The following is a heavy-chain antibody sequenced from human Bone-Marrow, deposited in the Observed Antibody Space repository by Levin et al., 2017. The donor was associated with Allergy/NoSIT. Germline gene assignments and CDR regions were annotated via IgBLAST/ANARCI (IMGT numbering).Heavy chain of an antibody. V-gene: IGHV3-30*18. CDR1: GFTFSSYG. J-gene: IGHJ3*02. D-gene: IGHD6-19*01. CDR2: ISYDGSNK. CDR3: AKPLAVAGSRTGAFDS. Sequence: PGGSLRLSCAASGFTFSSYGMHWVRQAPGKGLEWVAVISYDGSNKYYADSVKGRFTISRDNSKNTLYLQMNSLRAEDTAVYYCAKPLAVAGSRTGAFDSWGQGTMVTVSS.